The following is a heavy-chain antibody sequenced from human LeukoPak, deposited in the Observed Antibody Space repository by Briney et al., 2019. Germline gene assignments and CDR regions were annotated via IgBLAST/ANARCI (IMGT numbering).Heavy chain of an antibody. CDR3: ASHYYGSGSYYND. Sequence: GGSLRLSCAASGFTFSSYGMHWVRQAPGKGLEWVAFIRYDGSNKYYADSVKGRFTISRDNAKNSLYLQMNSLRAEDAAVYYCASHYYGSGSYYNDWGQGTLVTVSS. D-gene: IGHD3-10*01. CDR2: IRYDGSNK. CDR1: GFTFSSYG. V-gene: IGHV3-30*02. J-gene: IGHJ4*02.